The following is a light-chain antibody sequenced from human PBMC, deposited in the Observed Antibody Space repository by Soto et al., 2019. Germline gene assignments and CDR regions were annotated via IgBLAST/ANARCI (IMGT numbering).Light chain of an antibody. CDR1: SSNIGAGYD. CDR3: QSYDSSLSGSNVL. Sequence: QPVLTQPPSVSGAPGQRVTISCTGSSSNIGAGYDVHWYQQLPGTAPKLLIYVNINRPSGVPDRFSASKSGTSASLAITGLQAEDEADYYCQSYDSSLSGSNVLFGGGTKLTVL. J-gene: IGLJ2*01. CDR2: VNI. V-gene: IGLV1-40*01.